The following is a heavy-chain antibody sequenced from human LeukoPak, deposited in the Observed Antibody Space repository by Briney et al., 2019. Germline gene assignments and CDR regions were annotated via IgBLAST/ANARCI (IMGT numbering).Heavy chain of an antibody. D-gene: IGHD2/OR15-2a*01. Sequence: ASVKVSCKASGYTFTSYDINWVRQATGQGLEWMGWMNPNSGNTGYAQKFQGRVTMTRNTSISTAYMELSSLRSDDTAVYFCAISRNIGPNDPFDIWGQGTMVTVSS. CDR3: AISRNIGPNDPFDI. CDR2: MNPNSGNT. CDR1: GYTFTSYD. J-gene: IGHJ3*02. V-gene: IGHV1-8*01.